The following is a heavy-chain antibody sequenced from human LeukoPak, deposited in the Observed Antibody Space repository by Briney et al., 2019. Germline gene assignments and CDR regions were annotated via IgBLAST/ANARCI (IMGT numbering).Heavy chain of an antibody. Sequence: SETLSLTCTVSGGSISSSSYYWGWIRQPPGKGLEWIGSIYYSGSTYYNPSLKSRVTISVDTSKNQFSLKLSSVTAADTAVYYCARVIGITMIVVVHPGWFDPWGQGTLVTVSS. V-gene: IGHV4-39*07. J-gene: IGHJ5*02. CDR3: ARVIGITMIVVVHPGWFDP. CDR2: IYYSGST. CDR1: GGSISSSSYY. D-gene: IGHD3-22*01.